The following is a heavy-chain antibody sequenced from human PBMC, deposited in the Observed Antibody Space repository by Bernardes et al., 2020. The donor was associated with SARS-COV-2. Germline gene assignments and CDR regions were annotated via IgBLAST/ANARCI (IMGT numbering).Heavy chain of an antibody. D-gene: IGHD1-1*01. CDR2: ISGTSVYI. CDR3: ARGQMSTITFDI. J-gene: IGHJ3*02. V-gene: IGHV3-21*01. CDR1: GFTFSSYT. Sequence: GGSLRLSCAASGFTFSSYTMNWVRQAPGMGLEWFSSISGTSVYIYYADSLKGRFTISRDNAKNSLYLQMNSLRAEDTAVYYCARGQMSTITFDIWGQGSMVTVS.